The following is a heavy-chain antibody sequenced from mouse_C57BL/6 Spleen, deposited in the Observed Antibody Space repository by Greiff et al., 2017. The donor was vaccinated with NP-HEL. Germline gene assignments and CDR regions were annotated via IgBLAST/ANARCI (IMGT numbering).Heavy chain of an antibody. CDR3: ARERSSYPYYFDY. D-gene: IGHD1-1*01. CDR2: ISYDGSN. Sequence: EVKLQESGPGLVKPSQSLSLTCSVTGYSITSGYYWNWIRQFPGNKLEWMGYISYDGSNNYNPSLKNRISITRDTSKNQFFLKLNSVTTEDTATYYCARERSSYPYYFDYWGQGTTLTVSS. V-gene: IGHV3-6*01. J-gene: IGHJ2*01. CDR1: GYSITSGYY.